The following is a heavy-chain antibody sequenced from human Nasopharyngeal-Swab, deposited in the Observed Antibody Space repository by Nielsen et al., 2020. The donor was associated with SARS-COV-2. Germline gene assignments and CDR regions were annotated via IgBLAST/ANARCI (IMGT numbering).Heavy chain of an antibody. J-gene: IGHJ6*02. Sequence: SETLSLTCAVYGGSFSGYYWTWIRQSPGKGLEWIGEINHTGSINDNPSLKSRVTISVDKSKKQFSLELTSVTAADTALYYCARQIVEPGGWGYPYYYGVDVWGQGTTVTVSS. CDR3: ARQIVEPGGWGYPYYYGVDV. D-gene: IGHD6-19*01. CDR1: GGSFSGYY. CDR2: INHTGSI. V-gene: IGHV4-34*01.